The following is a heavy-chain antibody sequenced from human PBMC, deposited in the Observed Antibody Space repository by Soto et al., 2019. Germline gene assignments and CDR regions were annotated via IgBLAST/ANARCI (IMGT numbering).Heavy chain of an antibody. CDR3: ARDRQQWLVSPVMDY. V-gene: IGHV4-4*07. D-gene: IGHD6-19*01. Sequence: SETLSLTCTVSGGSISSYYWSWIRQPAGKGLEWLGRIYTSGSTNYNPSLKSRVTMSVDTSKNQFSLKLSSVTAADTAVYYCARDRQQWLVSPVMDYWGQGTLVTVSS. J-gene: IGHJ4*02. CDR1: GGSISSYY. CDR2: IYTSGST.